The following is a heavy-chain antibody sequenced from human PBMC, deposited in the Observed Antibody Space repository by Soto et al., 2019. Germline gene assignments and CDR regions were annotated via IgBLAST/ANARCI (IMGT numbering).Heavy chain of an antibody. CDR3: ARVSRYNWKGGRFDP. CDR1: GGSFSGYY. V-gene: IGHV4-34*01. Sequence: SETLSLTCAVYGGSFSGYYWSWIRQPPGKGLEWIGEINHSGSTNYNPSLKSRVTISVDTSKNQFSLKLSSVTAADTAVYYCARVSRYNWKGGRFDPWGQGTLVTVSS. J-gene: IGHJ5*02. CDR2: INHSGST. D-gene: IGHD1-1*01.